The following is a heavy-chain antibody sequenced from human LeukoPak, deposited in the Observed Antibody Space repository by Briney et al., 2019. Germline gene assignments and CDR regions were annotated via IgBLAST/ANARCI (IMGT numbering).Heavy chain of an antibody. CDR3: TTVTLRPVGL. J-gene: IGHJ4*02. CDR1: GFSFTNAW. CDR2: IKSKTDGGTI. Sequence: GGSLRLSCAASGFSFTNAWMSWVRQAPGKGLEWVGRIKSKTDGGTIDYAAPVKGRFTISRDDSKNTLFLQMNSLKIEDTAVYYCTTVTLRPVGLWGQGTLVTVSS. V-gene: IGHV3-15*05. D-gene: IGHD3-10*01.